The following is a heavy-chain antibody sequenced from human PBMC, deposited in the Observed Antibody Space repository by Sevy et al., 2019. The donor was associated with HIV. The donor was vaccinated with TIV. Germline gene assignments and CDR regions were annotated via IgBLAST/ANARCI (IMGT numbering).Heavy chain of an antibody. V-gene: IGHV3-23*01. CDR1: GFTFNNYA. CDR3: AKHYIHDIADGWYFDL. J-gene: IGHJ2*01. D-gene: IGHD6-13*01. Sequence: GGSLRLSCAASGFTFNNYAMSWVRQAPGKGLEGKGLEWVSTISGGGGGTYYAVSVRGRITISRYNSKNTLYLQGNSLRVEDTAVYYCAKHYIHDIADGWYFDLWGRGTLVTVSS. CDR2: ISGGGGGT.